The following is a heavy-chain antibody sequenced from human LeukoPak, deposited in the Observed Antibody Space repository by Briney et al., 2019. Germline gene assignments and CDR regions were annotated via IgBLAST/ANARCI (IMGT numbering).Heavy chain of an antibody. CDR3: ARASDVVTAPLSYFDY. CDR2: IYYSGST. D-gene: IGHD2-21*02. CDR1: GDSISNYY. J-gene: IGHJ4*02. Sequence: SETLSLTCTVSGDSISNYYWSWIRQPPGKGLEWIGYIYYSGSTNNNPYLKSRVTVSVDTSKNQFSLKLTSVTIADTAVYYCARASDVVTAPLSYFDYWGQGTLVTVSS. V-gene: IGHV4-59*01.